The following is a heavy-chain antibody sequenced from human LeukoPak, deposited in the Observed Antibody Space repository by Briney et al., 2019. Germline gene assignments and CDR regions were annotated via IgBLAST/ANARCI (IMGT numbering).Heavy chain of an antibody. CDR3: ARGASYYDFWSGFVKGMDV. D-gene: IGHD3-3*01. Sequence: PSETLSLTCTVFGGSISSSSYYWGWIRQPPGKGLEWIGSIYYSGSTYYNPSLKSRVTISVDTSKNQFSLKLSSVTAADTAVYYCARGASYYDFWSGFVKGMDVWGQGTTVTVSS. CDR1: GGSISSSSYY. CDR2: IYYSGST. V-gene: IGHV4-39*01. J-gene: IGHJ6*02.